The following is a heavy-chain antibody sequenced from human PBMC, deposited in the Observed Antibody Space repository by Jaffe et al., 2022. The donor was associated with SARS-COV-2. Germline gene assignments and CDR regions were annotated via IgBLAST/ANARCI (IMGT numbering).Heavy chain of an antibody. Sequence: QVQLQQSGPGLVKPSQTLSLTCAISGDSVSSTTAAWSWIRQSPSRGLEWLGRTYYRSKWYNDYAVSVKGRITFNPDTSKNQFSLQLNSVTPEDTAVYYCARGGGVLHDWFDPWGQGTLVTVSS. V-gene: IGHV6-1*01. CDR3: ARGGGVLHDWFDP. J-gene: IGHJ5*02. CDR2: TYYRSKWYN. CDR1: GDSVSSTTAA. D-gene: IGHD3-10*01.